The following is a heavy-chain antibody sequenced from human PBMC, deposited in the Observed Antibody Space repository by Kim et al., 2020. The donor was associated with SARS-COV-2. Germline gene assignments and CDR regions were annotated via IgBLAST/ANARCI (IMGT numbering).Heavy chain of an antibody. Sequence: YYADSVKGRFTISRDNSKNTLYLQMNSLRAEDTAVYYCARGGGYGDYGGYWGQGTLVTVSS. V-gene: IGHV3-33*01. CDR3: ARGGGYGDYGGY. J-gene: IGHJ4*02. D-gene: IGHD4-17*01.